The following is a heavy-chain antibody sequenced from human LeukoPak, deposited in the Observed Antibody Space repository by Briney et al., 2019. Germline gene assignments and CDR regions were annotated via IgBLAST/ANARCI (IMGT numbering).Heavy chain of an antibody. D-gene: IGHD6-6*01. V-gene: IGHV3-11*01. CDR1: GFTFSDYY. CDR2: ISSSGSTI. Sequence: GGSLRLSCAASGFTFSDYYMSWIRQAPGKGLEWVSYISSSGSTIYYADSVKGRFTISGDNAKNSLYLQMNSLRAEDTAAYYCARSTYSSSWGDYYYYYYMDVWGKGTTVTVSS. CDR3: ARSTYSSSWGDYYYYYYMDV. J-gene: IGHJ6*03.